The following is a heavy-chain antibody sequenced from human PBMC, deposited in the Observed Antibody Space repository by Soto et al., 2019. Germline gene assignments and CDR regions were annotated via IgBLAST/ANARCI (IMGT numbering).Heavy chain of an antibody. CDR3: ARGSYYVSGSYYNRMPAGAYYYMDV. J-gene: IGHJ6*03. Sequence: GASVKVSCKASGYTFTSYYMHWVRQAPGQGLEWMGIINPSGGSTSYAQKFQGRVTMTRDTSTSTVYMELSSLRSEDTAVYYCARGSYYVSGSYYNRMPAGAYYYMDVWGKGTTVTVSS. CDR1: GYTFTSYY. V-gene: IGHV1-46*03. CDR2: INPSGGST. D-gene: IGHD3-10*01.